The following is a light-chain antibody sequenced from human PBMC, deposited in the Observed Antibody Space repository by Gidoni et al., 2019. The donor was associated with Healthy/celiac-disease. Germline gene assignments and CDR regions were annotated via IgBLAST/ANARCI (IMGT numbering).Light chain of an antibody. CDR1: QSVSSN. Sequence: EIVMPPPPAPLSVSPGERATLSCRASQSVSSNLAWYQQKPGQAPRLLIYGASTRATGIPARFSGSGSGTEFTLTISSLQSEDFAVYYCQQYNNWPPLTFXGXTKVEIK. CDR3: QQYNNWPPLT. V-gene: IGKV3-15*01. J-gene: IGKJ4*01. CDR2: GAS.